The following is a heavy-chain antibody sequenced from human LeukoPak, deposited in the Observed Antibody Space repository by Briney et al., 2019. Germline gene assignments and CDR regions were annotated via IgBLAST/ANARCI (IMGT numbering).Heavy chain of an antibody. V-gene: IGHV1-2*02. D-gene: IGHD2-21*02. Sequence: ASVKVSCKASGYTFTGYYMHWVRQAPGRGLGWMGWINPNSGGTNYAQKFQGRVTMTRDTSISTAYMELSRLRSDDTAVYYCARDRVATPALFYWGQGTLVTVSS. CDR3: ARDRVATPALFY. CDR1: GYTFTGYY. J-gene: IGHJ4*02. CDR2: INPNSGGT.